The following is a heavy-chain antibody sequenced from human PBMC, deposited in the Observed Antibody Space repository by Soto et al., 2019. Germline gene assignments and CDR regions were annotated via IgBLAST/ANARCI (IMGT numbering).Heavy chain of an antibody. D-gene: IGHD7-27*01. CDR2: IYYSGST. CDR1: GGSISSGDYY. Sequence: TLSLTCTVSGGSISSGDYYWSWIRQPPGKGLEWIGYIYYSGSTYYNPSLKSRVTISVDTSKNQFSLKLSSVTAADTAVYYCASREGAGDDAFDIWGQGTMVTVSS. J-gene: IGHJ3*02. CDR3: ASREGAGDDAFDI. V-gene: IGHV4-30-4*01.